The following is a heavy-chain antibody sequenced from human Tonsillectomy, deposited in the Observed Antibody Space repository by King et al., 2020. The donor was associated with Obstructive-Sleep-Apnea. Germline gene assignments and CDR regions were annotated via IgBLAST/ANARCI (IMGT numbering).Heavy chain of an antibody. D-gene: IGHD6-13*01. CDR3: ARTLSIAAAGTGWYFDL. CDR1: GGSNSSYY. J-gene: IGHJ2*01. Sequence: QLQESGPGLVKPSETLSLTCTVSGGSNSSYYWSWIRQPPGKGLEWIGYIYYSGSTNYNPSLKSRVTISVDTSKNQFSLKLSSVTAADTAVYYCARTLSIAAAGTGWYFDLWGRGTLVTVSS. V-gene: IGHV4-59*01. CDR2: IYYSGST.